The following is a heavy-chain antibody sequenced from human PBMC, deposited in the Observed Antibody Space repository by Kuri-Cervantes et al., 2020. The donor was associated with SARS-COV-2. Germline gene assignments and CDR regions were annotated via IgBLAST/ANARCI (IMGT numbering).Heavy chain of an antibody. J-gene: IGHJ4*02. D-gene: IGHD3-10*01. CDR2: ISYDGSNK. Sequence: GESLKISCAASGFTFSSYGMHWVRQALGKGLEWVAVISYDGSNKYYADSVKGRFTISRDNSKNTLYLQMNSLRAEDTAVYYCAKGPCESFGYWGQGTLVTVSS. V-gene: IGHV3-30*18. CDR1: GFTFSSYG. CDR3: AKGPCESFGY.